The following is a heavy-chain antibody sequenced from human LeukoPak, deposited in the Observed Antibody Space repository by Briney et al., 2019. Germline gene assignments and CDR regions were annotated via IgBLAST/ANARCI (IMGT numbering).Heavy chain of an antibody. D-gene: IGHD4-23*01. J-gene: IGHJ4*02. CDR3: ARALRRWYYKDY. V-gene: IGHV4-4*02. Sequence: SETLSLTCAVSGGSISSSNWWSWVRQPPGKGLEWIGEIYHSGSTNYNPSLKSRVTISVDTSKNQFSLKLSSVTAADTAVYYCARALRRWYYKDYWGQGTLVTVSS. CDR1: GGSISSSNW. CDR2: IYHSGST.